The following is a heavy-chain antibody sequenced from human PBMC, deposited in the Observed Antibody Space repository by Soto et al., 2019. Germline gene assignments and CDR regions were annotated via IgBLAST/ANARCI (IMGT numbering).Heavy chain of an antibody. CDR3: ARVNDGDYDAFDI. D-gene: IGHD4-17*01. Sequence: QVQLVQSGAEVKKPGSSVKVSCKASGGTFSSYTISWVRQAPGQGLEWMGRIIPILGIANYAQKFQGRVTITADKSTSTAYMELSSLRSEDTAVYYCARVNDGDYDAFDIWGRGTMVTVSS. CDR1: GGTFSSYT. CDR2: IIPILGIA. J-gene: IGHJ3*02. V-gene: IGHV1-69*02.